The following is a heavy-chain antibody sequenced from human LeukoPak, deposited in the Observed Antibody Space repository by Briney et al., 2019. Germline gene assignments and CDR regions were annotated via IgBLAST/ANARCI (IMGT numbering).Heavy chain of an antibody. D-gene: IGHD2-2*01. CDR3: ARDTEYIVVVPAAFNPHYYYYMDV. V-gene: IGHV4-59*12. Sequence: SETLSLTCTVSGGSISSYYWSWIRQPPGKGLEWIGYIYYSGSTNYNPSLKSRVTISVDTSKNQFSLKLSSVTAADTAVYYCARDTEYIVVVPAAFNPHYYYYMDVWGKGTTVTVSS. J-gene: IGHJ6*03. CDR1: GGSISSYY. CDR2: IYYSGST.